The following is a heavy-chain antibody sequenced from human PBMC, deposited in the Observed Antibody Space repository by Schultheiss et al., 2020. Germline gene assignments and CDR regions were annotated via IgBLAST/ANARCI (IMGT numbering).Heavy chain of an antibody. CDR2: ISYDGSNK. D-gene: IGHD6-19*01. V-gene: IGHV3-30*18. CDR1: GFTFSYYG. Sequence: GGSLRLSCASSGFTFSYYGMHWVRQAPGKGLEWVAVISYDGSNKYYADSVKGRFTISRDNSKDTLYLQMNSLRAEDTAVYYCAKWTEQWLGYVTPEFDYWGQGTLVTVSS. J-gene: IGHJ4*02. CDR3: AKWTEQWLGYVTPEFDY.